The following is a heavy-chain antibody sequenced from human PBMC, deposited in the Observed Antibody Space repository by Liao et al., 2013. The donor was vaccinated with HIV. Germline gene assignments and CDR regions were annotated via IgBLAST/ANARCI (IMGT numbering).Heavy chain of an antibody. Sequence: QLQLQESGPGLVKPSETLSLTCTVSGGSISSSSYFWGWIRQPPGKGLEWIGSMYYSGSTYYTPSLKTRVTISVDTSKNQFSLKLSSVTAADTAVYYCARGGRRALLGGFPQRYWGQGTLVTVSS. J-gene: IGHJ4*02. D-gene: IGHD2-15*01. V-gene: IGHV4-39*07. CDR2: MYYSGST. CDR3: ARGGRRALLGGFPQRY. CDR1: GGSISSSSYF.